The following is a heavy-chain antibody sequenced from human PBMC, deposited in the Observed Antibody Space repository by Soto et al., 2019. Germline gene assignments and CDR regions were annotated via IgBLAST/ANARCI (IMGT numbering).Heavy chain of an antibody. CDR1: GGSISSYY. CDR2: IYYSGST. J-gene: IGHJ4*02. V-gene: IGHV4-59*08. CDR3: ARHLKRYCSGGSCYPFDY. D-gene: IGHD2-15*01. Sequence: QVQLQESGPGLVKPSETLSLTCTVSGGSISSYYWSWIRQPPGKGLEWIGYIYYSGSTNYNPSLKSRVTISVDTSKNQFSLKLSSVTAADTAMYYCARHLKRYCSGGSCYPFDYWGQGTLVTVSS.